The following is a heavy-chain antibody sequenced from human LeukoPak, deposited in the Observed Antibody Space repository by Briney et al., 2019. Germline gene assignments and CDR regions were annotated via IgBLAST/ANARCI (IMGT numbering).Heavy chain of an antibody. V-gene: IGHV3-33*01. J-gene: IGHJ5*02. CDR3: ARGKSSDYDILTGKNWFDP. CDR1: GFTFSSYG. CDR2: IWYDGSNK. Sequence: GGSLRLSCAASGFTFSSYGMHWVRQAPGKGLEWVAVIWYDGSNKYYADPVKGRFTISRDNSKNTLYLQMNSLRAEDTAVYYCARGKSSDYDILTGKNWFDPWGQGTLVTVSS. D-gene: IGHD3-9*01.